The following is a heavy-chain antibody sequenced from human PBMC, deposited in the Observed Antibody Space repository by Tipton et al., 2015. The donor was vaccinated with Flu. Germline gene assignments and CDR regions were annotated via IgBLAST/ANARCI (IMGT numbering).Heavy chain of an antibody. CDR1: GGSLSSFY. V-gene: IGHV4-4*07. CDR2: IYTSGIT. Sequence: TLSLTCTVSGGSLSSFYWTWIRQPAGKGLEWIGRIYTSGITKYNPSLKSRVTMSVGTSKNQFSLSLSSVTAADTAVYYCARGSGSGTFVIFDYWGQGTLVAVSS. J-gene: IGHJ4*02. D-gene: IGHD3-10*01. CDR3: ARGSGSGTFVIFDY.